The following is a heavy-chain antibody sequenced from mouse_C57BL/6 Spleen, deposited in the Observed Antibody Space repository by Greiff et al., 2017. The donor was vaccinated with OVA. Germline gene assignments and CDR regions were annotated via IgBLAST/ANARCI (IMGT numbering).Heavy chain of an antibody. V-gene: IGHV1-52*01. CDR3: ARGDYDEGDFDY. CDR1: GYTFTSYW. Sequence: QVQLQQPGAELVRPGSSVKLSCKASGYTFTSYWMHWVKQRPIQGLEWIGNIDPSDSETHYNQKFKDKATLTVDKSSSTAYMQLSSLTSEDSAVYYCARGDYDEGDFDYWGQGTTLTVSS. CDR2: IDPSDSET. D-gene: IGHD2-4*01. J-gene: IGHJ2*01.